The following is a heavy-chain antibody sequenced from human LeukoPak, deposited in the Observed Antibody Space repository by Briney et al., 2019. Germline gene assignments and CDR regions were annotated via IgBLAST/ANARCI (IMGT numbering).Heavy chain of an antibody. V-gene: IGHV3-21*01. CDR1: GFTFSSYS. CDR2: ISSSSSYI. CDR3: ARGGPGSSWDSNWFDP. Sequence: GGTLRLSCAASGFTFSSYSMNWVRQAPGKGLEWVSSISSSSSYIYYADSVKGRFTISRDNAKNSLYLQMNSLRAEDTAVYYCARGGPGSSWDSNWFDPWGQGTLVTVSS. D-gene: IGHD6-13*01. J-gene: IGHJ5*02.